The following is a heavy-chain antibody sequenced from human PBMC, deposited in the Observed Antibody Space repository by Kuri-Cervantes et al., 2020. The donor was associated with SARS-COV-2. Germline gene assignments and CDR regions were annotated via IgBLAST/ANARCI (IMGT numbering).Heavy chain of an antibody. Sequence: GGSLRLSCAASRFTFSSYAMSWVRQAPGKGLEWVANIKQDGSEKYYVDSVKGRFTISRDNSKNTLYLQMNSLRAEDTAVYYCAKRTSTGEYSIPSGPLDYWGQGTLVTVSS. CDR2: IKQDGSEK. J-gene: IGHJ4*02. V-gene: IGHV3-7*03. D-gene: IGHD6-6*01. CDR1: RFTFSSYA. CDR3: AKRTSTGEYSIPSGPLDY.